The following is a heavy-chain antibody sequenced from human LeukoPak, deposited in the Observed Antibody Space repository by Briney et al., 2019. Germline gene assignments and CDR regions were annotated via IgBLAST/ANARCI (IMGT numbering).Heavy chain of an antibody. D-gene: IGHD3-9*01. CDR3: ARDSWLTGFYAFDI. J-gene: IGHJ3*02. Sequence: SETLSLTCTVSGGSISSGSYYWSWIRQPAGKGLEWIGRIYTSGSTNYNPSLKRRVTISVDTSKNQFSLKLSSVTAADTAVYYCARDSWLTGFYAFDIWGQGTMVTVSS. V-gene: IGHV4-61*02. CDR2: IYTSGST. CDR1: GGSISSGSYY.